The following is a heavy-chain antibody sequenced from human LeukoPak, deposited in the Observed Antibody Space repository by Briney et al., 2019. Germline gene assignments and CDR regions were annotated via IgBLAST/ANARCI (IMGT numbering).Heavy chain of an antibody. CDR2: INPNSGGT. D-gene: IGHD5-12*01. J-gene: IGHJ6*03. CDR3: ARLYSGYGNYYYYMDV. V-gene: IGHV1-2*02. CDR1: GYTFTGYY. Sequence: ASVKVSCKASGYTFTGYYMHWVRQAPGQGLEWMGWINPNSGGTNYAQEFQGRVTMTGDTSISTAYMELSSLRSDDTAVYYCARLYSGYGNYYYYMDVWGQGTMVTVSS.